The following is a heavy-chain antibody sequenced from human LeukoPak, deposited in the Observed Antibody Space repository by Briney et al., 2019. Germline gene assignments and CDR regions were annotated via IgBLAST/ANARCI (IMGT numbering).Heavy chain of an antibody. J-gene: IGHJ4*02. V-gene: IGHV3-53*01. Sequence: GGSLRLSCAASGFTVSSNYMSWVRQAPGKGLEWVSVIYSGGSTYYADSVKGRFTTSRDNSKNTVYLQVNSLRAEDTAEYYCAKTSGWPYYFDYWGQGTLVTVSS. D-gene: IGHD6-19*01. CDR3: AKTSGWPYYFDY. CDR2: IYSGGST. CDR1: GFTVSSNY.